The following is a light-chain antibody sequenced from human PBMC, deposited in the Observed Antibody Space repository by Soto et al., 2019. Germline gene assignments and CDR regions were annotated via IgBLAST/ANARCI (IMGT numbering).Light chain of an antibody. Sequence: DIQMTQSPPTLSASVGDTVTITCRASQSISNWLAGYQQRTGRAPKLLIYDASSLVSGVPSRLSGTVSGTKFTLTIGNLPPYDFASYYWQHYKRSPYTCGPGTKVDIK. V-gene: IGKV1-5*01. J-gene: IGKJ3*01. CDR2: DAS. CDR3: QHYKRSPYT. CDR1: QSISNW.